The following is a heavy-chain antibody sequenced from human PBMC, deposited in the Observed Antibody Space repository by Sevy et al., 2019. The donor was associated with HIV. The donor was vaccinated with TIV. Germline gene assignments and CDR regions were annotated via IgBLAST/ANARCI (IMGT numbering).Heavy chain of an antibody. CDR3: ATTKDYYESSGEPFDY. V-gene: IGHV1-24*01. J-gene: IGHJ4*02. CDR2: FDPEDAET. Sequence: ASVKVSCKVSGSTLSQMAMHWVRQAPGKGLEWMATFDPEDAETMYTQKLQGRVTMTEDTSRDTAYMELSNLRSEDTAVYYCATTKDYYESSGEPFDYWGQGTLVTVSS. D-gene: IGHD3-22*01. CDR1: GSTLSQMA.